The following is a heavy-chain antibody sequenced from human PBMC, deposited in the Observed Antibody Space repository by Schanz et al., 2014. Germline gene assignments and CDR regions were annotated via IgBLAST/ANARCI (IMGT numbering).Heavy chain of an antibody. CDR2: ISSSGST. Sequence: EVQLVESGGGLVQPGGSLRLCCVASGFTFSRYWMTWVRQAPGKGLEWVSGISSSGSTYYADSVKGRFTISRDNSKNTLYLQMNSLRAEDTAVYYCAKDIAPLAARPGYGMDVWGQGTTVTVSS. J-gene: IGHJ6*02. CDR1: GFTFSRYW. CDR3: AKDIAPLAARPGYGMDV. D-gene: IGHD6-13*01. V-gene: IGHV3-23*04.